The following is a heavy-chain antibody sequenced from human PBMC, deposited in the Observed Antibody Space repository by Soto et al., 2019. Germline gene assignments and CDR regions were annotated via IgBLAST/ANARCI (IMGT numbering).Heavy chain of an antibody. CDR2: IWYDGSNK. D-gene: IGHD6-19*01. V-gene: IGHV3-33*01. Sequence: QVQLVESGGGVVQPGRSLRLSCAASGFTFSSYGMHWVRQAPGKGLEWVAVIWYDGSNKYYADSVKGRFTISRDNSKNTLYLQMNSLRAEDTAVYYCARDSSGWYTFDYWGQGTLVTVSS. CDR1: GFTFSSYG. CDR3: ARDSSGWYTFDY. J-gene: IGHJ4*02.